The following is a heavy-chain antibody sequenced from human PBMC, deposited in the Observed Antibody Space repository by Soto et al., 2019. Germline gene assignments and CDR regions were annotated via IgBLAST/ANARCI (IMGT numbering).Heavy chain of an antibody. CDR3: ARAGFIVALFDY. Sequence: GGSLRLSCAASGFIFSDYWMSWVRQAPGKGLEWVATIRNDGSEKSYADSVKGRFTISRDNAKNTLYLQMNSLRAEDTAVYYCARAGFIVALFDYWGKGTLVTVSS. D-gene: IGHD3-16*02. J-gene: IGHJ4*02. CDR1: GFIFSDYW. V-gene: IGHV3-7*01. CDR2: IRNDGSEK.